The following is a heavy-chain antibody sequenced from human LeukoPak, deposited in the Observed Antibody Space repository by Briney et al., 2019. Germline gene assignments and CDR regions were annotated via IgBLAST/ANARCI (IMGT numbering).Heavy chain of an antibody. D-gene: IGHD3-16*01. J-gene: IGHJ2*01. V-gene: IGHV1-3*03. CDR3: ARSPFTRGYFDL. CDR1: GYTFTSYA. CDR2: INAGIGNT. Sequence: ASVKVSCKASGYTFTSYAMHWVRQAPGQRLEWMGWINAGIGNTKYSQEFQDRVTITRGTSASTAYMELNSLRAEDTAVYYCARSPFTRGYFDLWGRGTLVTVSS.